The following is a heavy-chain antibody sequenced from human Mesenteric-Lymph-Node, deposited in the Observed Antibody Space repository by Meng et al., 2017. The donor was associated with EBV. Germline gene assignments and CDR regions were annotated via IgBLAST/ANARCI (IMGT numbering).Heavy chain of an antibody. CDR1: GSAISRSNW. V-gene: IGHV4-28*01. D-gene: IGHD3-16*01. CDR2: IYYSGTT. J-gene: IGHJ4*02. Sequence: QGQLQEPGSGLVKPSDTLSLTCAVSGSAISRSNWWGWIRQPPGKGLEWLGYIYYSGTTYYSPSLKSRVTMSVDTSNNQFSLKLTSVTAVDTAVYYCARTPYDYVWGMSEFDSWGQGTLVTVSS. CDR3: ARTPYDYVWGMSEFDS.